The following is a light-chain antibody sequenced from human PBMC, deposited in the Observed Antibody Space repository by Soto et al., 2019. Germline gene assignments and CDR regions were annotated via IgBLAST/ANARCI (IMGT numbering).Light chain of an antibody. J-gene: IGKJ1*01. V-gene: IGKV1-39*01. CDR2: TAS. CDR1: QSISFY. CDR3: QQSYSMPRT. Sequence: DIEMTQSPSSLSASVGDRVTITCRASQSISFYLNWYQQKPGKAPKLLIYTASNVQSGVPSRISGSGSGTEFTLTITSLQPADFATYYCQQSYSMPRTFGQGTKVDIK.